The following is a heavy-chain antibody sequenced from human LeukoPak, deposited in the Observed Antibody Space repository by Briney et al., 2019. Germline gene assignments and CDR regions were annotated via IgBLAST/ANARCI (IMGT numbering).Heavy chain of an antibody. CDR2: IYYSGST. V-gene: IGHV4-59*01. CDR3: ARGDYYESSGHFDY. CDR1: GGSISSYY. D-gene: IGHD3-22*01. J-gene: IGHJ4*02. Sequence: SETLSLTCTVSGGSISSYYWSWIRQPPGKGLEWIGYIYYSGSTNYNPSLKSRVTISVDTSKNQFSLKLSSVTAADTAVYYCARGDYYESSGHFDYWGQGTLVTVSS.